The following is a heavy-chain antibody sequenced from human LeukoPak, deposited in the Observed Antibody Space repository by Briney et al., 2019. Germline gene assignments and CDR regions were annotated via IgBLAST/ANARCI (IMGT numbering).Heavy chain of an antibody. Sequence: GASVKVSCKASGYTFSNYAITWVRQAPGQGLEWMGWISTYSGNTNYEQKVQGRVTMSTDTATSTAHMELRSLRSDDTALYYCARKGTVGAFDYWGQGTLVAVSS. D-gene: IGHD1-26*01. J-gene: IGHJ4*02. CDR3: ARKGTVGAFDY. V-gene: IGHV1-18*01. CDR1: GYTFSNYA. CDR2: ISTYSGNT.